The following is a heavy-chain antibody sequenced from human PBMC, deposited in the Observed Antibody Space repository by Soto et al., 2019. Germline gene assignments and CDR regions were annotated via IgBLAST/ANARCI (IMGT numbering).Heavy chain of an antibody. CDR2: ISGSGGST. CDR3: AKDPFPSYGGNRGSLYFDY. Sequence: EVQLLESGGGLVQPGGSLRLSCAASGFTFSSYAMSWVRQAPGKGLEWVSAISGSGGSTYYADSVKGRFTISRDNSKNTLYLQMNSLRAEDTAVYYCAKDPFPSYGGNRGSLYFDYWGQGTLVTVSS. CDR1: GFTFSSYA. J-gene: IGHJ4*02. V-gene: IGHV3-23*01. D-gene: IGHD4-17*01.